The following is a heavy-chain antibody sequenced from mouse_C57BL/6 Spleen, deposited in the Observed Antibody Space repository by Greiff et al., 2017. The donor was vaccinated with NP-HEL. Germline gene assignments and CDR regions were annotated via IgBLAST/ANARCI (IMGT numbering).Heavy chain of an antibody. J-gene: IGHJ4*01. D-gene: IGHD2-5*01. Sequence: QVQLKESGPGLVAPSQSLSITCTVSGFSFTSYGVHWVRQPPGKGLEWLVVIWSDGSTTYNSALKSRLSIIKDNSKNQVVLKMNSLQTDDTAMYYCARHDNSNGYYAMDYWGQGTSVTVSS. CDR2: IWSDGST. CDR1: GFSFTSYG. V-gene: IGHV2-6-1*01. CDR3: ARHDNSNGYYAMDY.